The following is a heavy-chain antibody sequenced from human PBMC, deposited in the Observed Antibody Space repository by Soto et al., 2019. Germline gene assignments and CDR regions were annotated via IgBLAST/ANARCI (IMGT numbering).Heavy chain of an antibody. CDR1: GFTFSSYA. Sequence: GGSLRLSCAASGFTFSSYAMSRVRQAPGKGLEGVSAISGSGGSTYYADSVKGRFTISRDNSKNTLYLQMNSLRAEDTAVYYCAKVVSVCSSTSCYDRYYYYYYMDVWGKGTTVTVSS. D-gene: IGHD2-2*01. CDR3: AKVVSVCSSTSCYDRYYYYYYMDV. J-gene: IGHJ6*03. V-gene: IGHV3-23*01. CDR2: ISGSGGST.